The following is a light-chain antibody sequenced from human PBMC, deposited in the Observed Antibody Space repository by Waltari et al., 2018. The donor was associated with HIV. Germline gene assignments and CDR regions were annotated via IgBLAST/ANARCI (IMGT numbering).Light chain of an antibody. V-gene: IGKV3-11*01. CDR3: QQRFNWPLT. Sequence: EIVFTHSPATLSVSPGGRAPLSCSASQSISNYLAWYQQIPGQAPRLLIFDASNRATDIPARFSGSGSGTNFTLTISGLESEDFAFYYCQQRFNWPLTFGGGTKVEIK. J-gene: IGKJ4*01. CDR1: QSISNY. CDR2: DAS.